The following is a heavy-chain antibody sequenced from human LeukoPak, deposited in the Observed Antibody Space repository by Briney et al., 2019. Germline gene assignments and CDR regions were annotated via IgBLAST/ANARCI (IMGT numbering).Heavy chain of an antibody. CDR1: GFTFSDYY. CDR2: ISSSGSTI. D-gene: IGHD3-22*01. J-gene: IGHJ4*02. CDR3: ARLFQRNELNYYDSSGYSLGY. V-gene: IGHV3-11*04. Sequence: GGSLRLSCAASGFTFSDYYMSWIRQAPGKGLEWVSYISSSGSTIYYADSVKGRFTISRDNAKNSLYLQMNSLRAEDTAVYYCARLFQRNELNYYDSSGYSLGYWGQGTLVTVSS.